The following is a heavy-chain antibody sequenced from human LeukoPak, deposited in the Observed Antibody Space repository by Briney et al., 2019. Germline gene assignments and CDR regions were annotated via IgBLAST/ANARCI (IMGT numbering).Heavy chain of an antibody. CDR2: INHSGST. CDR3: ARGRGLWFGELSDY. V-gene: IGHV4-34*01. J-gene: IGHJ4*02. CDR1: GGSFSGYY. D-gene: IGHD3-10*01. Sequence: PSETLSLTCAVYGGSFSGYYWSWIRQPPGKGLEWIGEINHSGSTNYNPSLKSRVTISVDTSKNQFSLKLSSVTAADTAVYYCARGRGLWFGELSDYWGQGTLVTVSS.